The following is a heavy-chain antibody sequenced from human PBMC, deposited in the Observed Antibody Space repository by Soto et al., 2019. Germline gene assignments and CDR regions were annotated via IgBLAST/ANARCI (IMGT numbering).Heavy chain of an antibody. V-gene: IGHV4-59*01. CDR3: ASADYDILTGYIAWFDP. CDR2: IYYSGST. D-gene: IGHD3-9*01. J-gene: IGHJ5*02. CDR1: GGSISSYY. Sequence: SETLSLTCTVSGGSISSYYWSWIRQPPGKGLEWIGYIYYSGSTNYNPSLKSRVTISVDTSKNQFSLKLSSVTAADTVVYYCASADYDILTGYIAWFDPWGQGTLVTVSS.